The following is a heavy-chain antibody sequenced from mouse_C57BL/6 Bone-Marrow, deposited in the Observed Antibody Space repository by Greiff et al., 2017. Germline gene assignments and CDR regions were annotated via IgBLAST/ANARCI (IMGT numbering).Heavy chain of an antibody. CDR1: GYTFTSYW. CDR2: IDPSDSYT. V-gene: IGHV1-69*01. D-gene: IGHD1-1*01. J-gene: IGHJ2*01. Sequence: QVQLQQPGAALVMPGASVKLSCKASGYTFTSYWMHWVKQRPGQGLEWIGEIDPSDSYTNYNQKFKGKSTLTVDKSSSTAYMQLSSLTSEDSAVYYCAREDLVRYYFDYWGQGTTLTVSS. CDR3: AREDLVRYYFDY.